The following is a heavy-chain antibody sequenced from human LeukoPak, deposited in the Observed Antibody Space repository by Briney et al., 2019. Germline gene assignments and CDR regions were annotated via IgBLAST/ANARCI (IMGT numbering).Heavy chain of an antibody. V-gene: IGHV3-23*01. CDR3: APVGVPASLDMFFEY. Sequence: PGGSLRLSCAASGLSFNSYVMNWVRQTAGKGPEWISGISSSGDTTYYADSVKGRFTISRDNSKNTLYLQMNSLRAEDTAVYYCAPVGVPASLDMFFEYWGQGTLVTVSS. CDR2: ISSSGDTT. J-gene: IGHJ4*02. CDR1: GLSFNSYV. D-gene: IGHD3-3*01.